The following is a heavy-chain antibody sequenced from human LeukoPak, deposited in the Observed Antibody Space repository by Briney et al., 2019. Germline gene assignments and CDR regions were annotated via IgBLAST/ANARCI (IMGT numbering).Heavy chain of an antibody. CDR3: ARDQGDSSGYRPFDY. V-gene: IGHV1-18*01. CDR1: GYTFTSYG. Sequence: ASVKVSCKASGYTFTSYGISWVRQAPGQGLEWMGWINSYNGNTNYAQKLQGRVTMTTDTSTSPAYMEMRSLRSDDTAVYYCARDQGDSSGYRPFDYWGQGTLVTVSS. CDR2: INSYNGNT. J-gene: IGHJ4*02. D-gene: IGHD3-22*01.